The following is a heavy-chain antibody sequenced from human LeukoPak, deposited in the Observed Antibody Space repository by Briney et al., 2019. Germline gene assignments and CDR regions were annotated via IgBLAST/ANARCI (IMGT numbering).Heavy chain of an antibody. J-gene: IGHJ6*02. CDR1: GFTVSSNY. CDR3: ARRKTPFYDSSGTGEYYYYGLDV. D-gene: IGHD3-22*01. CDR2: IYSSGSA. Sequence: GGSLRLSCAASGFTVSSNYMNWVRQAPGKGLEWVSVIYSSGSAYYADSVKGRFTISRDNSKNTLYLQMNSLRAEDTAVYYCARRKTPFYDSSGTGEYYYYGLDVWGQGTTVTVSS. V-gene: IGHV3-66*04.